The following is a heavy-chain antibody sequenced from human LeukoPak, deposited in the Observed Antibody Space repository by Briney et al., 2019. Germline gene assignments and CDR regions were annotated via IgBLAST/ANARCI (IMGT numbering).Heavy chain of an antibody. CDR2: IHNSGIS. CDR3: VYSSGWTNFYYYGMDV. J-gene: IGHJ6*02. Sequence: SETLSLTCTVSGVSISNGFWSWIRQPPGKEPEWIGSIHNSGISNYIPSLKSRLTISRDTSKNQFSLKLRSVTAADTAMYYCVYSSGWTNFYYYGMDVWGQGTTVTVSS. V-gene: IGHV4-59*01. D-gene: IGHD6-19*01. CDR1: GVSISNGF.